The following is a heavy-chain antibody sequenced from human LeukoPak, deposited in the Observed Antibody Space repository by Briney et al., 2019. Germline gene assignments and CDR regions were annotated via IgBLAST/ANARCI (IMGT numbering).Heavy chain of an antibody. V-gene: IGHV4-59*01. D-gene: IGHD6-19*01. CDR2: IYFSGST. CDR3: AGYSSGWYVDY. CDR1: GGSINTYY. Sequence: PSETLSLTCTVSGGSINTYYWSWIRQPPGKGLEWIGYIYFSGSTDYNPSLKSRVIISVDTSNNQFSLKLSSVTAADTAVYYCAGYSSGWYVDYWGQGTLVTVSS. J-gene: IGHJ4*02.